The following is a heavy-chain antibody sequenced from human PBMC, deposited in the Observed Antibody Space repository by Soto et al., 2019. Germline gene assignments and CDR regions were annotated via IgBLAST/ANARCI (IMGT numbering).Heavy chain of an antibody. J-gene: IGHJ5*02. V-gene: IGHV1-18*01. CDR1: GYTFTSYG. D-gene: IGHD3-22*01. CDR2: ISAYNGNT. Sequence: ASVKVSCKASGYTFTSYGISWVRQAPGQGLEWMGWISAYNGNTNYAQKLQGRGTMTTDTSTSTAYMELRSLRSDDTAVYYCARERPTPYYYDTSGYHNWFDPWGQGALVTVSS. CDR3: ARERPTPYYYDTSGYHNWFDP.